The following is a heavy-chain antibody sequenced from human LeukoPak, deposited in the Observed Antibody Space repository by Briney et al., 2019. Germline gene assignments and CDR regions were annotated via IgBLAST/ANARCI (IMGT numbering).Heavy chain of an antibody. CDR3: ARDSSGWYYWFDP. J-gene: IGHJ5*02. V-gene: IGHV1-2*02. Sequence: ASVTVSCKASGYTFTGYYMHWVRQAPGHGLEWLGWINPNSGGTNYAQKFQGRVTMTRDTSISTAYMELSRLRSDDTAVYYCARDSSGWYYWFDPWGQGTLVTVSS. D-gene: IGHD6-19*01. CDR1: GYTFTGYY. CDR2: INPNSGGT.